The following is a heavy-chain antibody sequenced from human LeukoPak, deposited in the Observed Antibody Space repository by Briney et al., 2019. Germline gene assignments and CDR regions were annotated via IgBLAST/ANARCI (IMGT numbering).Heavy chain of an antibody. CDR1: GGIFSSYA. Sequence: GASVKVSCKASGGIFSSYAISWVRQAPGQGLEWMGRIIPVLGIANYAQKLQGRVTMTTDTSTSTAYMELRSLRSDDTAVYYCARYYYDSSGYYDNWWFDPWGQGTLVTVSS. D-gene: IGHD3-22*01. CDR2: IIPVLGIA. J-gene: IGHJ5*02. V-gene: IGHV1-69*04. CDR3: ARYYYDSSGYYDNWWFDP.